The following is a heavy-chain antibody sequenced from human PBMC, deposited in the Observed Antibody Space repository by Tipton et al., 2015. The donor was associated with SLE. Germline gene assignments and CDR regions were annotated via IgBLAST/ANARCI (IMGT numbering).Heavy chain of an antibody. J-gene: IGHJ4*02. CDR2: IYTSGST. CDR1: GGSISSYY. Sequence: TLSLTCTVSGGSISSYYWSWIRQPPGKGLEWIGYIYTSGSTNYNPSLKSRVTISVDTSKNQFSLKLSSVTAADTAVYYCAKGGYCSSTSCPKGRYFDYWGQGTLVTVSS. CDR3: AKGGYCSSTSCPKGRYFDY. V-gene: IGHV4-4*09. D-gene: IGHD2-2*01.